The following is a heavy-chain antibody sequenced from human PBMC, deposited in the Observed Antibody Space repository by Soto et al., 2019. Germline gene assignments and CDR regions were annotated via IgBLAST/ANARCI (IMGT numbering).Heavy chain of an antibody. J-gene: IGHJ5*02. CDR3: AGGVSFRGVS. V-gene: IGHV4-4*02. Sequence: QVQLQESGPGLVKPSGTLSLTCAVSGGSISTDYWWSWVRQPPGKGLEWIGEVHHSGTTNYIQSLKGRVTMSVDKSGNRVSLGLTFVAAADTAVYSWAGGVSFRGVSWGQGPLVTVSS. CDR1: GGSISTDYW. D-gene: IGHD2-8*01. CDR2: VHHSGTT.